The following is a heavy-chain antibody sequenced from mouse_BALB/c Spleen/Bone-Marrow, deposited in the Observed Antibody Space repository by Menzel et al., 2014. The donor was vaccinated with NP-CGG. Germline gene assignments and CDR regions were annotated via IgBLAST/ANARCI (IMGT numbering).Heavy chain of an antibody. CDR3: TRDLYDGYSYYAMDY. CDR2: ISSVGIYT. D-gene: IGHD2-3*01. V-gene: IGHV5-6-4*01. Sequence: EVKLMESGGGLVKPGGSLKLSCAASGFTFSSYTMSWVRQTPEKRLEWVATISSVGIYTYYPDSVKGRFTISRDNAKNTLCLQMSSLKSEDTAMYCCTRDLYDGYSYYAMDYWGQGTSVTVSS. CDR1: GFTFSSYT. J-gene: IGHJ4*01.